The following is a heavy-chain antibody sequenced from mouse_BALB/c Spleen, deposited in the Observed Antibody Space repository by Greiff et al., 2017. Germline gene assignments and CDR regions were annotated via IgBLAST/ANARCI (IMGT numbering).Heavy chain of an antibody. J-gene: IGHJ3*01. D-gene: IGHD1-1*01. V-gene: IGHV5-4*02. Sequence: EVQLVESGGGLVKPGGSLKLSCAASGFTFSDYYMYWVRQTPEKRLEWVATISDGGSYTYYPDSVKGRFTISRDNAKNNLYLQMSSLKSEDTAMYYCAREEDYYGRSWFAYWGQGTLVTVSA. CDR3: AREEDYYGRSWFAY. CDR2: ISDGGSYT. CDR1: GFTFSDYY.